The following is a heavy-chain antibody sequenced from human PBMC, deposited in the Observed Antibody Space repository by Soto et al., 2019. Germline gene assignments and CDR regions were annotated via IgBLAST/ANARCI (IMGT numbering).Heavy chain of an antibody. CDR3: ARDLRYGDITDY. V-gene: IGHV1-18*01. J-gene: IGHJ4*02. D-gene: IGHD4-17*01. Sequence: GASVKVSCKASGYTFTIYGINWVRQAPGQGLEWMGWISAYNGNTDYAQKFQGRVTMTTDTSTTTAYMELRSLRSDDTAVYYCARDLRYGDITDYWGQGTLVTVSS. CDR1: GYTFTIYG. CDR2: ISAYNGNT.